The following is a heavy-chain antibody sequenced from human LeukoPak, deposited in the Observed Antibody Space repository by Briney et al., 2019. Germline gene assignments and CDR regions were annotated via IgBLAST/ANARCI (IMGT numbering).Heavy chain of an antibody. CDR1: GYTFSSYS. CDR2: ISAYSGNT. J-gene: IGHJ4*02. D-gene: IGHD3-22*01. Sequence: ASVKVSCKASGYTFSSYSISWVRQAPGQGLEWMGWISAYSGNTNYAHKLQGRVTMTTDTSTNTAYMELRSLRSDDTAVYYCARGSTARYYYDSSGYYRGAVDYWGQGTLVTISS. V-gene: IGHV1-18*01. CDR3: ARGSTARYYYDSSGYYRGAVDY.